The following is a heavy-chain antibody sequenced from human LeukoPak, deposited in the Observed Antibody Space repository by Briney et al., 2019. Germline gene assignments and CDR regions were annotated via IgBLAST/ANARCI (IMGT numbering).Heavy chain of an antibody. CDR1: GYSISSGYY. J-gene: IGHJ4*02. Sequence: SETLSLTCTVSGYSISSGYYLGWIRQPPGKGLEWIGSIYHSGSTYYNPSLKSRVTISVDTSKNQFSLKLSSVTAADTAVYYCARVDQTTTWLPYWGQGTLVTVSS. D-gene: IGHD3-22*01. V-gene: IGHV4-38-2*02. CDR3: ARVDQTTTWLPY. CDR2: IYHSGST.